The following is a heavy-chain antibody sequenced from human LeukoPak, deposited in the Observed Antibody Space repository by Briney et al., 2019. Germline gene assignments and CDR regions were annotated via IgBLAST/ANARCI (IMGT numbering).Heavy chain of an antibody. J-gene: IGHJ6*03. CDR3: AKGYCSSTSCSWGEYYYYYYYMDV. CDR1: EFIVSINY. CDR2: IYSRGDT. Sequence: GGSLRLSCAASEFIVSINYMTWVRQAPGKGLEWVSLIYSRGDTKYADSVKGRFTISRDNSKNTLYLQMSSLRTEDTAVYYCAKGYCSSTSCSWGEYYYYYYYMDVWGKGTTVTISS. D-gene: IGHD2-2*01. V-gene: IGHV3-66*01.